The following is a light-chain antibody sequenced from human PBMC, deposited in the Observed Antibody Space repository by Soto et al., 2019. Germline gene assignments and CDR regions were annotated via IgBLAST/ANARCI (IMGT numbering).Light chain of an antibody. CDR2: EVS. J-gene: IGLJ1*01. V-gene: IGLV2-8*01. CDR1: SSDVGGYNS. Sequence: QSALTQPPSASGSPGQSVTISCTGTSSDVGGYNSLSWYQHHPGKAPKLMIYEVSKRPSGVPDRFSGSKSANTASLTVSGLQTEDEADYYCSSYAGSNNYVFGTGTKVTVL. CDR3: SSYAGSNNYV.